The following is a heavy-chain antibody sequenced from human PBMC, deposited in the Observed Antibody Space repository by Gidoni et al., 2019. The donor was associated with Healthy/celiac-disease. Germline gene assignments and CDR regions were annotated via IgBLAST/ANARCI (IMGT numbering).Heavy chain of an antibody. Sequence: QVQLQQWGAGLLKPSETLSLTCAVYGGSFSGYYWSWIRQPPGKGLEWIGEINHSGSTNYNPSLKSRVTISVDTSKNQFSLKLSSVTAADTAVYYCARGRGIQLWFPGFFYGMDVWGQGTTVTVSS. CDR1: GGSFSGYY. CDR3: ARGRGIQLWFPGFFYGMDV. J-gene: IGHJ6*02. CDR2: INHSGST. D-gene: IGHD5-18*01. V-gene: IGHV4-34*01.